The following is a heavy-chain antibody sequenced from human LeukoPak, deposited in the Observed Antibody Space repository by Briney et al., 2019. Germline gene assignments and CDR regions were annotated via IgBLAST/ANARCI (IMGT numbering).Heavy chain of an antibody. J-gene: IGHJ4*02. CDR1: GFTFSSYA. D-gene: IGHD3-10*01. Sequence: PGRSLRLSCAASGFTFSSYAMHWVRQAPGKGLEWVAVISYDGSNKYYADSVKGRFTISRDNSKNTLYLQMNSLRAEDTAVYYCAKVSDYYGSGSYSTLDYWGQGTLVTVSS. V-gene: IGHV3-30*04. CDR2: ISYDGSNK. CDR3: AKVSDYYGSGSYSTLDY.